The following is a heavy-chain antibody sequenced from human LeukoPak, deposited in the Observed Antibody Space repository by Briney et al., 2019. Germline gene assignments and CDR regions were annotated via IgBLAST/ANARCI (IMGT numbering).Heavy chain of an antibody. Sequence: PGGSLRLSCAASGFTFSSYAMLWVRQAPGKGLEWVGVISYDGSNTYYVDSVKGRFTISRDNSKNTVYLQMNSLRAEDTAVYYCAKVYLTYYYDSSGYGFQDYGGQGTLVTVSS. CDR2: ISYDGSNT. CDR1: GFTFSSYA. V-gene: IGHV3-30*18. D-gene: IGHD3-22*01. CDR3: AKVYLTYYYDSSGYGFQDY. J-gene: IGHJ4*02.